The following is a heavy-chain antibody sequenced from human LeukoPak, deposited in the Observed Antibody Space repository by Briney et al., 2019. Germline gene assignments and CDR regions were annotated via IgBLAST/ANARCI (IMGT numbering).Heavy chain of an antibody. D-gene: IGHD6-19*01. CDR1: GGSFSGYY. CDR3: ARGYHSVAGTHFYYYYYYMDV. J-gene: IGHJ6*03. Sequence: SETLSLTCAVYGGSFSGYYWSWIRQPPGKGLEWIGEINHSGSTNYNPSLKSRITISVDTSKNQFSLKLSSVTAADTAVYYCARGYHSVAGTHFYYYYYYMDVWGKGTTVTVSS. CDR2: INHSGST. V-gene: IGHV4-34*01.